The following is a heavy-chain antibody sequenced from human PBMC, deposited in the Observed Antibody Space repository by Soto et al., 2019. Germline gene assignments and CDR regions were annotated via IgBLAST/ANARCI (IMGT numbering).Heavy chain of an antibody. Sequence: GGSLRLSCAASGFTFSSYAMSWVRQAPGKGLEWVSAISGSGGSTFFAGSEKGRFALSGDNAKSTLYLQMNSLRAEDTAVYYCAPHLNSGSYLDYYYYYGMDVWGQGTTVTVSS. CDR2: ISGSGGST. CDR3: APHLNSGSYLDYYYYYGMDV. J-gene: IGHJ6*02. CDR1: GFTFSSYA. D-gene: IGHD1-26*01. V-gene: IGHV3-23*01.